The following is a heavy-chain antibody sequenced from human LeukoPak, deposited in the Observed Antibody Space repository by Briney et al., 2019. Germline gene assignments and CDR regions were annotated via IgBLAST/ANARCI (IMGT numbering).Heavy chain of an antibody. Sequence: GESLKISCKGSGYSFTSYWIGWVRQMPGKGLEWMGIIYPGDSDTRYSPSFQGQVTISADKSISTAYLQWSSLKASDTAVYYCAGLGPDIVATSYPYYFDYWGQGTLVTVSS. D-gene: IGHD5-12*01. CDR3: AGLGPDIVATSYPYYFDY. CDR1: GYSFTSYW. J-gene: IGHJ4*02. V-gene: IGHV5-51*01. CDR2: IYPGDSDT.